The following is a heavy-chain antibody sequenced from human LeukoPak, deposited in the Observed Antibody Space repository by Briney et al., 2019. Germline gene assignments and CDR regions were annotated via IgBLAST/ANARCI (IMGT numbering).Heavy chain of an antibody. V-gene: IGHV4-59*01. D-gene: IGHD2-2*01. J-gene: IGHJ4*02. CDR3: AREHCSSTSCRVDY. CDR1: GGSISSYY. Sequence: PSETLSLTCTVSGGSISSYYWSWLRQPPGQGLEWIGYIYYSGSTNYNPSLKSRVTISVDTSKNQFSLKLSSVTAADTAVYYCAREHCSSTSCRVDYWGQGTLVTVSS. CDR2: IYYSGST.